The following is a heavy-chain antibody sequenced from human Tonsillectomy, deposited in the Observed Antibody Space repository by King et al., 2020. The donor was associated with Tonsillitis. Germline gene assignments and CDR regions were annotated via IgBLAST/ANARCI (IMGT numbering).Heavy chain of an antibody. J-gene: IGHJ6*02. CDR1: GGSFSGYY. Sequence: VQLQQWGAGLLKPSETLSLTCAVYGGSFSGYYWSWIRQPPGKGLEWIGEINHSGSTNYNPSLKSRVTISVDTSKNQFSLGLNSVTAADTAVYYCANRRPVYDILTGASLYGMDVWGQGTTVTVSS. D-gene: IGHD3-9*01. CDR2: INHSGST. CDR3: ANRRPVYDILTGASLYGMDV. V-gene: IGHV4-34*01.